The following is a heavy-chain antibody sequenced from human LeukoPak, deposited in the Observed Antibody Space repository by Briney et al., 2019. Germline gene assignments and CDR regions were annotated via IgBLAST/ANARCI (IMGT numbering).Heavy chain of an antibody. Sequence: SQTLSLTCTVSGGSISSGGYYWSWIRQHPGKGLEWIGYIYYSGSTYYNPSLKSRVTISADTSKNQFSLKLSSVTAADTAVYYCARGTMIVEYAFDIWGQGTMVTVSS. CDR1: GGSISSGGYY. CDR3: ARGTMIVEYAFDI. V-gene: IGHV4-31*03. J-gene: IGHJ3*02. CDR2: IYYSGST. D-gene: IGHD3-22*01.